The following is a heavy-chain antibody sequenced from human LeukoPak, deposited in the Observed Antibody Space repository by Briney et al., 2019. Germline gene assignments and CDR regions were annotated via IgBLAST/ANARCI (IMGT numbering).Heavy chain of an antibody. CDR2: IQYDGTKE. D-gene: IGHD2-21*02. CDR3: ARVAYYRVTADQITDAFDV. CDR1: GFTFSSYG. Sequence: GGSLRLSCAASGFTFSSYGMHWVRQAPGKGLEWVAFIQYDGTKEYYADSVKGRFTISRDNTKNTLYLQMNSMRAEDSAVYFCARVAYYRVTADQITDAFDVWGHGTVVTVSS. V-gene: IGHV3-30*02. J-gene: IGHJ3*01.